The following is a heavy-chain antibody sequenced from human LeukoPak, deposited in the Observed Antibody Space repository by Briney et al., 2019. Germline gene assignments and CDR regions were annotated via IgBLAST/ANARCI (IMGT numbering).Heavy chain of an antibody. V-gene: IGHV1-2*02. CDR2: INPNSGGT. D-gene: IGHD5-12*01. Sequence: GASVKVSCKASGYTFIGYYMHWVRQAPGQGLEWMGWINPNSGGTNYVQKFQDRVTMTRDTSISTAYMELSRLRSDDTAVYYCAGSLDIVATIFDYWGQGTLVTVSS. CDR3: AGSLDIVATIFDY. CDR1: GYTFIGYY. J-gene: IGHJ4*02.